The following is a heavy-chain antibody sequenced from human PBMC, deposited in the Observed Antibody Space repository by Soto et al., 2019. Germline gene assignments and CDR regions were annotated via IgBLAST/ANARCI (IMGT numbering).Heavy chain of an antibody. J-gene: IGHJ4*02. V-gene: IGHV5-10-1*01. Sequence: GESLKISCKGSGYSFTSYWIHWVRQMPGKGLEWMGRIDPDDSYTNYSPSFQGHDTISVDKSISTAYLQWSSLQASDTAIYYCARLPPPTYCSGSSCSGYWGQGTLVTVSS. CDR3: ARLPPPTYCSGSSCSGY. D-gene: IGHD2-15*01. CDR2: IDPDDSYT. CDR1: GYSFTSYW.